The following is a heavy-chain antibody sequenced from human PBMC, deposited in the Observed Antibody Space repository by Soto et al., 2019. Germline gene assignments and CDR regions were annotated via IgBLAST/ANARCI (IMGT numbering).Heavy chain of an antibody. CDR3: ARGRAPGHAFDI. CDR2: ICHSGYT. Sequence: QVQLQESGPGLVKPSGTLSLTCAVSGGSISSGHCWNWVRPPPGKGLEWIGEICHSGYTNSNPSLKRRVTISRDMSKNQFHRNQSSVTGADTAVYYCARGRAPGHAFDIWGQGTMVTVSS. J-gene: IGHJ3*02. CDR1: GGSISSGHC. V-gene: IGHV4-4*02.